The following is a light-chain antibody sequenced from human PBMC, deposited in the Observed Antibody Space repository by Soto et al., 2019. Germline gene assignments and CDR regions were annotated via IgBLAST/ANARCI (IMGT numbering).Light chain of an antibody. CDR1: ISDVGGYNY. Sequence: QSALTQPASVSGSPGQSITISCSGSISDVGGYNYVSWYQQHPGRAPKLMIFEVSHRPSGISNRFSGSKSGNTASLIISGLQAEDEADYYCSSYTSSTTILFGGGTKLTVL. CDR2: EVS. V-gene: IGLV2-14*01. J-gene: IGLJ2*01. CDR3: SSYTSSTTIL.